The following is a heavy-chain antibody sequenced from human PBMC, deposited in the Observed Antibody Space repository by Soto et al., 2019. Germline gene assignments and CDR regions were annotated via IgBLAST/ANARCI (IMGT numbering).Heavy chain of an antibody. CDR1: GFTVNSNY. CDR3: ARVLRGSSWAIDAFDI. CDR2: IYSGDTT. V-gene: IGHV3-66*01. J-gene: IGHJ3*02. Sequence: PGGSLRLSCAASGFTVNSNYMNWVRQAPGKGLEWVSVIYSGDTTDCADSVKGRFAISTDTSKNTLSLQMNSLRAEDTAVYFCARVLRGSSWAIDAFDIWGQGTTVTVSS. D-gene: IGHD6-13*01.